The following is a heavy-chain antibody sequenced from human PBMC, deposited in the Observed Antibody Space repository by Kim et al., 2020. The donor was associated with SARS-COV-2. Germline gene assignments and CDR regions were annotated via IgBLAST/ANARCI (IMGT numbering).Heavy chain of an antibody. D-gene: IGHD6-13*01. CDR2: INPNSGGT. J-gene: IGHJ3*02. CDR1: GYTFTGYY. Sequence: ASVKVSCKASGYTFTGYYMHWVRQAPGQGLEWMGRINPNSGGTNYAQKFQGRVTMTRDTSISTAYMELSRLRSDDTAVYYCARARYSSSWTRAFDIWGQGTMVTVSS. CDR3: ARARYSSSWTRAFDI. V-gene: IGHV1-2*06.